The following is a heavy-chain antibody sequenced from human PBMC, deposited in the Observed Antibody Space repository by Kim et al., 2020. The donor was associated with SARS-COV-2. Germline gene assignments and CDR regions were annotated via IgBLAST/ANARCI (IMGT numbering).Heavy chain of an antibody. CDR1: GFTFSNYA. D-gene: IGHD2-8*02. Sequence: GGSLRLSCAASGFTFSNYAMTWVRQAPGRGLEWVSTINSGGTNTLYRRSAEGRYTISRDNSKSTLYLQMDSLGTEDTALYYRAKDGHDEGWSIPPGLDYWGQGTLVTVSS. J-gene: IGHJ4*02. CDR3: AKDGHDEGWSIPPGLDY. CDR2: INSGGTNT. V-gene: IGHV3-23*03.